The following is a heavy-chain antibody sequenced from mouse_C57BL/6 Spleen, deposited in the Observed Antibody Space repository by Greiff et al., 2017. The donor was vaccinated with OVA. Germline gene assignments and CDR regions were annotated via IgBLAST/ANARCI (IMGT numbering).Heavy chain of an antibody. Sequence: EVKVVESGGDLVKPGGSLKLSCAASGFTFSSYGMSWVRQTPDKRLEWVATISSGGSYTYYPDSVKGRFTISRDNAKNTLYLQMSSLKSEDTAMYYCARNGSSYEYYFDYWGQGTTRTVAS. V-gene: IGHV5-6*01. CDR3: ARNGSSYEYYFDY. D-gene: IGHD1-1*01. J-gene: IGHJ2*01. CDR2: ISSGGSYT. CDR1: GFTFSSYG.